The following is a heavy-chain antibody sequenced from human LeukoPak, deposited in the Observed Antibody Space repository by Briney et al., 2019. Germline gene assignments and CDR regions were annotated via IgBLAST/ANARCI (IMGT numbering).Heavy chain of an antibody. Sequence: SETLSLTCAVYGGSFSGYYWSWIRQPPGRGLEWIGEINHSGSTNYNPSLKSRVTISVDTSKNQFSLKLSSVTAADTAVYYCASKGPLWFGELPFRYWGQGTLVTVSS. CDR3: ASKGPLWFGELPFRY. J-gene: IGHJ4*02. V-gene: IGHV4-34*01. D-gene: IGHD3-10*01. CDR2: INHSGST. CDR1: GGSFSGYY.